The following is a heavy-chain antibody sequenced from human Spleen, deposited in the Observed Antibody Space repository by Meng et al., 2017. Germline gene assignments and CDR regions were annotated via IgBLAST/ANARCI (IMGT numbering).Heavy chain of an antibody. CDR2: ISGSGGNR. CDR1: GFTFSSYA. V-gene: IGHV3-23*01. Sequence: GESLKISCAASGFTFSSYAMSWVRQAPGKGLEWVSDISGSGGNRHHADSVKGRFTISRDNSKNTLYLQMNSLRAEDTAVYYCARDADWVIFDHWGQGALVTVSS. CDR3: ARDADWVIFDH. D-gene: IGHD3-9*01. J-gene: IGHJ4*02.